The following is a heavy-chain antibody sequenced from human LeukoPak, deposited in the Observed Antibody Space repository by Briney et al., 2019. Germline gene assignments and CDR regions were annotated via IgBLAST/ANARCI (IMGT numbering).Heavy chain of an antibody. Sequence: ASVKVSCKASGYTFTGYYMHWVRQAPGQGLEWMGWVNPNSGGTNYAQKFQGRVTMTRDTSISTAYMVLSRLRSDDTAVYYCARAPTVWSGYWGYWGQGTLVTVSS. CDR3: ARAPTVWSGYWGY. D-gene: IGHD3-3*01. V-gene: IGHV1-2*02. J-gene: IGHJ4*02. CDR1: GYTFTGYY. CDR2: VNPNSGGT.